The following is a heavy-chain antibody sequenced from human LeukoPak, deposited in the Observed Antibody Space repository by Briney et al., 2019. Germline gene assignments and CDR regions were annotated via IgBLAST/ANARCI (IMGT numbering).Heavy chain of an antibody. V-gene: IGHV3-7*01. D-gene: IGHD3-16*01. CDR3: ARSLWPEDY. CDR1: GFTFSDFY. Sequence: PGGSLRLSCAASGFTFSDFYISWVGESPGKRLEWVASINQDRTGKYYVASVKGRFTISRDNAKKSVWLQMTSLRADDTAVYYCARSLWPEDYWGQGTLVTVSS. J-gene: IGHJ4*02. CDR2: INQDRTGK.